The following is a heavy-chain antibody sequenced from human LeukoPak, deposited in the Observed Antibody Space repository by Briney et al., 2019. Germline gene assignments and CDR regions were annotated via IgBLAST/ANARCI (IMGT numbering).Heavy chain of an antibody. Sequence: GGSLRLSCAASGLTFSSYAMSWVRQVPGKGLEWVSAISASGYSTYYADYVKGRSIISRDNSKNTLYLQMNSLRVGDTAVYYCAKRPDDYYYYMDVWGKGTTVTVSS. CDR2: ISASGYST. J-gene: IGHJ6*03. CDR1: GLTFSSYA. D-gene: IGHD1-14*01. V-gene: IGHV3-23*01. CDR3: AKRPDDYYYYMDV.